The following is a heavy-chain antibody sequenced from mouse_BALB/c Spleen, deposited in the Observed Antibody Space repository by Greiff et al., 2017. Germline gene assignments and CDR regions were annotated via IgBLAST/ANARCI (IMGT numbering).Heavy chain of an antibody. D-gene: IGHD1-1*01. Sequence: EVKLVESGGGLVKPGGSLKLSCAASGFSFGDFYLFWVRRTPEKRLEWFATFSDGGSYTYYPDNVKGRFTISRDNAKNNLYLQMSSLKSEDTAMYYCARGGSSLYYFDYWGQGTTRTVSS. CDR3: ARGGSSLYYFDY. CDR2: FSDGGSYT. V-gene: IGHV5-4*02. J-gene: IGHJ2*01. CDR1: GFSFGDFY.